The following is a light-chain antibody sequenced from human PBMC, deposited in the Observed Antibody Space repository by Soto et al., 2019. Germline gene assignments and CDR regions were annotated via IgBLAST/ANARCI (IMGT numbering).Light chain of an antibody. CDR3: QQYYDCPPLT. Sequence: EIVMTQSPATLSVSPGERATLSCRASRTINRKLAWYQQKPGQAPRLLISGASTRDTGIPARFSGSGSGAAVTLANISLQSEDVAVYYCQQYYDCPPLTFGGGTNVEIK. V-gene: IGKV3-15*01. CDR1: RTINRK. CDR2: GAS. J-gene: IGKJ4*01.